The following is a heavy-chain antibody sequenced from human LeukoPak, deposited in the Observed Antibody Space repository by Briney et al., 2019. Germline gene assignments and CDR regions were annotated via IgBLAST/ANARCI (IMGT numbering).Heavy chain of an antibody. Sequence: ASVKVSCKASGYTFTSYYMHWVRQAPGQGLEWMGIINPSGGSTSYAQKFQGRVTMTRDTSTSTVYMELSSLRSEDTAVYYCARESYRYSGSFYYYGMDVWGQGTTGTVSS. CDR2: INPSGGST. CDR3: ARESYRYSGSFYYYGMDV. J-gene: IGHJ6*02. V-gene: IGHV1-46*01. D-gene: IGHD3-10*01. CDR1: GYTFTSYY.